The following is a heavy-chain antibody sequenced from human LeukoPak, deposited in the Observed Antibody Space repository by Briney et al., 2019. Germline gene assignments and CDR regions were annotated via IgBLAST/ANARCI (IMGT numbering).Heavy chain of an antibody. CDR1: GFTFSSYW. D-gene: IGHD6-6*01. Sequence: PGGSLRPSCAASGFTFSSYWMSWVRQAPGKGPEWVANIKQDGSEKYYVDSVKGRFTISRDNAKNSLYLQMNSLRAEDTAVYYCARVSGSSSRRIPYYYYYYYMDVWGKGTTVTVSS. J-gene: IGHJ6*03. CDR3: ARVSGSSSRRIPYYYYYYYMDV. CDR2: IKQDGSEK. V-gene: IGHV3-7*01.